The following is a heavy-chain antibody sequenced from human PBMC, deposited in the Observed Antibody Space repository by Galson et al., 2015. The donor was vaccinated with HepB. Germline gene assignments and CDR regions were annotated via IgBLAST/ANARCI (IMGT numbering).Heavy chain of an antibody. Sequence: SVKVSCKASGYTFTGYYIHWVRQAPGQGLEWMGRVNPNSGGTNYAQKFQGRVTMTRDSSISTAYMELSRLRSDDTAVYYCAISPYDSSGLWWGQGTLVTVSS. CDR2: VNPNSGGT. D-gene: IGHD3-22*01. V-gene: IGHV1-2*06. CDR1: GYTFTGYY. J-gene: IGHJ4*02. CDR3: AISPYDSSGLW.